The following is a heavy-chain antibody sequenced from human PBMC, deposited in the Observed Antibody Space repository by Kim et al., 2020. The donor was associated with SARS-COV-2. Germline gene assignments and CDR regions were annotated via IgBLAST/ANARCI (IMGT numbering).Heavy chain of an antibody. CDR2: IWYGGSNT. D-gene: IGHD3-22*01. Sequence: GGSLRLSCAASGFTFSSHAMHWVRQAPGRGLEWVAAIWYGGSNTYYADSVKGRFTISRDNSKNTLYLQMNSLRAEDTAVYYCARASYDSSGYLDYWGQLTLVTVSS. V-gene: IGHV3-33*01. J-gene: IGHJ4*02. CDR1: GFTFSSHA. CDR3: ARASYDSSGYLDY.